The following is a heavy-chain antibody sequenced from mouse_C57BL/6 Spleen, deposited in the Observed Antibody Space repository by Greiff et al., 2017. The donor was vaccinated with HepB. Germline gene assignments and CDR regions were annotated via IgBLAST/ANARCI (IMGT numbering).Heavy chain of an antibody. CDR1: GYTFTSYW. CDR2: IYPGSGST. Sequence: QVQLQQPGAELVKPGASVKMSCKASGYTFTSYWITWVKQRPGQGLEWIGDIYPGSGSTNYNEKFKSKATLTVDTSSSTAYMQLSSLTSEDSAVYYCARERAYGSSWGDWYFDVWGTGTTVTVSS. J-gene: IGHJ1*03. CDR3: ARERAYGSSWGDWYFDV. V-gene: IGHV1-55*01. D-gene: IGHD1-1*01.